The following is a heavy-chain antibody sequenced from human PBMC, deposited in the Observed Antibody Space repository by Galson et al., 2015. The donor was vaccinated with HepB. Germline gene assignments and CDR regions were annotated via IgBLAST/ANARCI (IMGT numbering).Heavy chain of an antibody. Sequence: SVKVSCKASGYNFITHAIHWVHQAPGQSLEWMGWINAGSGNTKYSQNFQDRVTITRDTSATTAYMEVRSLTSEDTGVYYCARDRDFGGRVPDAFEIWGQGTMITVSS. V-gene: IGHV1-3*01. CDR3: ARDRDFGGRVPDAFEI. J-gene: IGHJ3*02. CDR1: GYNFITHA. CDR2: INAGSGNT. D-gene: IGHD4-23*01.